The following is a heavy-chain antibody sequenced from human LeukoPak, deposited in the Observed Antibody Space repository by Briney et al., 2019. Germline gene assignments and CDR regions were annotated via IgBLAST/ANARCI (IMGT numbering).Heavy chain of an antibody. D-gene: IGHD7-27*01. CDR1: GGSISSGGYS. CDR3: ARHSPNIWGKAFDI. V-gene: IGHV4-61*08. Sequence: PSETLSLTCAVSGGSISSGGYSWSWIRQPPGKGLEWIGYIYYSGSTNYNPSLKSRVTISVDTSKNQFSLKLSSVTAADTAVYYCARHSPNIWGKAFDIWGQGTMVTVSS. CDR2: IYYSGST. J-gene: IGHJ3*02.